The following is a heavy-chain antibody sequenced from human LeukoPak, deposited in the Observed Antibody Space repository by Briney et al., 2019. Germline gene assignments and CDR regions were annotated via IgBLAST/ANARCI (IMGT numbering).Heavy chain of an antibody. V-gene: IGHV1-46*01. CDR3: ARAGITGTFDS. D-gene: IGHD1-20*01. J-gene: IGHJ4*02. CDR2: INPSGGST. CDR1: GYTFTNYY. Sequence: ASVTVSFTASGYTFTNYYMHWVRQAPGQGLEWMGIINPSGGSTTYPQKFQGRVTMTRDTSTSTVYMDLSSLRSDDTAIYYCARAGITGTFDSWGQGTLVTVSS.